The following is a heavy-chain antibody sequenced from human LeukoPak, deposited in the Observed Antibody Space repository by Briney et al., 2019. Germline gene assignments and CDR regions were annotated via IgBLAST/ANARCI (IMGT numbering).Heavy chain of an antibody. CDR3: AMIAGPFDY. V-gene: IGHV3-21*01. J-gene: IGHJ4*02. D-gene: IGHD2-15*01. Sequence: EWVSSISSSSSYIYYADSVKGRFTISRGNAKNSLYLQMNSLRAEDTAVYYCAMIAGPFDYWGQGTLVTVSS. CDR2: ISSSSSYI.